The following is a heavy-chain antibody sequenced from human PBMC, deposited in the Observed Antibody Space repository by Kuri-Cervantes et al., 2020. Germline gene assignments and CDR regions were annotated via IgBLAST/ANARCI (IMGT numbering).Heavy chain of an antibody. CDR1: GFTFSSYW. J-gene: IGHJ4*02. V-gene: IGHV3-30*18. CDR3: TKDQGTGDVFPSD. CDR2: ISYDGSNK. D-gene: IGHD7-27*01. Sequence: GGSLRLSCAASGFTFSSYWMSWVRQAPGKGLEWVAVISYDGSNKYYADPVKGRFTISRDSSKNTLYLRMNSLRSDDTAVYYCTKDQGTGDVFPSDWGQGTLVTVSS.